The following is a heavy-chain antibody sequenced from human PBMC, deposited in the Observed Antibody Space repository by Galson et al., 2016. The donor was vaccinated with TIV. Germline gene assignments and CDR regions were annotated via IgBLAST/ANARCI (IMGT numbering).Heavy chain of an antibody. D-gene: IGHD3-9*01. CDR2: ISGTGGST. Sequence: SLRLSCAASGFTFRSYAMSWFRQAPGKGQEWVSAISGTGGSTYYADSVKGRFTISRDNSKNKLYLQMHSLRAEDTAVYYCAKDNDWFPPSTGYFDLWGRGTLATVSS. V-gene: IGHV3-23*01. CDR1: GFTFRSYA. CDR3: AKDNDWFPPSTGYFDL. J-gene: IGHJ2*01.